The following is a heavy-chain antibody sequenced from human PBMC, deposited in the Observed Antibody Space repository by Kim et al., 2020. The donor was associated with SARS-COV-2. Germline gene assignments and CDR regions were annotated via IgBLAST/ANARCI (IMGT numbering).Heavy chain of an antibody. V-gene: IGHV3-33*01. J-gene: IGHJ4*02. D-gene: IGHD6-19*01. CDR3: ARTMYRSGWYFVD. Sequence: YADSVKCRFTISRDNSKNTLYLQMNSLRAEDTAVYYCARTMYRSGWYFVDWGQGTLVTVSS.